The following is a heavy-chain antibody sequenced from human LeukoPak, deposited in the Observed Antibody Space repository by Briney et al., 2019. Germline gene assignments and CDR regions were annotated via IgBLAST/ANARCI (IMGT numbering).Heavy chain of an antibody. CDR2: INAGNGNT. CDR1: GYTFTSYA. V-gene: IGHV1-3*01. J-gene: IGHJ4*02. CDR3: ARGEGATLDY. D-gene: IGHD1-26*01. Sequence: ASVKVSCTASGYTFTSYAMRWVRQAPGQRLEWMGWINAGNGNTKYSQKFQGRVTITRDTSASTAYMELSSLRSEDTAVYYCARGEGATLDYWGQGTLVTVSS.